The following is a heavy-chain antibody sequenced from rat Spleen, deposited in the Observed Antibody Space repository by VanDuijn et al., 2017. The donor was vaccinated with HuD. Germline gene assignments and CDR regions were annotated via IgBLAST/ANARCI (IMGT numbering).Heavy chain of an antibody. CDR2: LSPSGGSN. Sequence: EVQLVESDGGLVQPGRSLKLSCAASGFTFSNSGMHWIRQAPRQGLEWVAALSPSGGSNYYRDSVKGRFTISRDNAKSTLYLQMNSLRSEDTATYYCARHGGYSYVMDAWGQGASVTVSS. CDR3: ARHGGYSYVMDA. J-gene: IGHJ4*01. V-gene: IGHV5S23*01. CDR1: GFTFSNSG. D-gene: IGHD1-11*01.